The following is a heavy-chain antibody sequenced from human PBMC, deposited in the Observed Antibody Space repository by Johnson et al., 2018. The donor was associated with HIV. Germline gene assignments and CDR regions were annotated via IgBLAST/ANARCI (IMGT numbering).Heavy chain of an antibody. Sequence: VQLVESGGGLVQPGGSLRLSCAASGFTVRSTYMNWVRQAPGKGLEWVSAISGSGGTTYYADSVKGRFTISRDNSKNTLYLQMSSLRAEDTAVYYGARESASSGRYSGAFDFWGQGTMVTVSS. J-gene: IGHJ3*01. D-gene: IGHD1-26*01. CDR3: ARESASSGRYSGAFDF. CDR2: SGSGGTT. CDR1: GFTVRSTY. V-gene: IGHV3-23*04.